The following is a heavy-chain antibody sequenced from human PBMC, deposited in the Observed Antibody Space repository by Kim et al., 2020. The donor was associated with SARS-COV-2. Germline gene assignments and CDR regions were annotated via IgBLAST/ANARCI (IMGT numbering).Heavy chain of an antibody. V-gene: IGHV4-59*01. D-gene: IGHD4-4*01. CDR3: ARANSRFSLFDY. J-gene: IGHJ4*02. Sequence: PSLKSRVTISVDTSKNQFSLKLGSVTAADTAVYYCARANSRFSLFDYWGQGTLVTVSS.